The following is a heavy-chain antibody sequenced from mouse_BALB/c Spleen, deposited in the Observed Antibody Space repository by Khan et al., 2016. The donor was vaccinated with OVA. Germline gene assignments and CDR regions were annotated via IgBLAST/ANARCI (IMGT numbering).Heavy chain of an antibody. Sequence: QIQLVQSGPELKKPGETVKISCKASGYTFTNYGMNWVKQAPGKGLKWMGWIYTYTGEPTYADDFTGRFAFSLESSASTAFLQINNLTNDDTATYFCARGSSRAMDYWGQGTSVTVSS. CDR3: ARGSSRAMDY. J-gene: IGHJ4*01. V-gene: IGHV9-3-1*01. CDR1: GYTFTNYG. CDR2: IYTYTGEP. D-gene: IGHD1-1*01.